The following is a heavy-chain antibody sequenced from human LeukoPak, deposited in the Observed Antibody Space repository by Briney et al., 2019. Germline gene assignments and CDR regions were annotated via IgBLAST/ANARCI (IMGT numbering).Heavy chain of an antibody. CDR2: ISSSGSTI. CDR1: GFTFSDYY. Sequence: GVSLRLSCAASGFTFSDYYMSWIRQAPGKGLEWVSYISSSGSTIYYADSVKGRFTISRDNAKNSLYLQMNSLRAEDTAVYYCARGRWYDYGGNSEFDYWGQGTLVTVSS. CDR3: ARGRWYDYGGNSEFDY. D-gene: IGHD4-23*01. J-gene: IGHJ4*02. V-gene: IGHV3-11*01.